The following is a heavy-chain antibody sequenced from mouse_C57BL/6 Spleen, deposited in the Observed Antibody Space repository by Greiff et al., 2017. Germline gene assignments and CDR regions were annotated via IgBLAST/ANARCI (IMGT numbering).Heavy chain of an antibody. CDR3: ARGGVYDGYLYAMDY. D-gene: IGHD2-3*01. CDR1: GFTFSDYY. Sequence: EVKLMESEGGLVQPGSSMKLSCTASGFTFSDYYMAWVRQVPEKGLEWVANINYDGSSTYYLDSLKSRFIISRDNAKNILYLQMSSLKSEDTATYYCARGGVYDGYLYAMDYWGQGTSVTVSS. V-gene: IGHV5-16*01. CDR2: INYDGSST. J-gene: IGHJ4*01.